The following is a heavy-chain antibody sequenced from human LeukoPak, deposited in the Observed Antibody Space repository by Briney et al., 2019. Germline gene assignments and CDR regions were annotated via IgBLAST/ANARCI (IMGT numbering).Heavy chain of an antibody. D-gene: IGHD3-3*01. CDR3: ASLEDYYYSMDV. J-gene: IGHJ6*03. V-gene: IGHV3-21*01. Sequence: TPGGSLRLSCAASGFTFSSYSMNWVRQAPGKGLEWVSSISSSSSYIYYADSVKGRFTISRDNAKNSLYLQMNSLRAEDTAVYYCASLEDYYYSMDVWGKGTTVTVSS. CDR1: GFTFSSYS. CDR2: ISSSSSYI.